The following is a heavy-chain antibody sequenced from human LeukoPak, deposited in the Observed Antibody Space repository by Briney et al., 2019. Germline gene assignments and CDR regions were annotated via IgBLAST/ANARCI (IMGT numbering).Heavy chain of an antibody. V-gene: IGHV4-59*01. CDR3: ARGGSRFLEWLSSNPYYYYGMDV. CDR2: IYYSGST. Sequence: SETLSPTCTVSGGSISSYYWSWIRQPPGKGLEWIGYIYYSGSTNYNPSLKSRVTISVDTSKNQFSLKLSSVTAADTAVYYCARGGSRFLEWLSSNPYYYYGMDVWGQGTTVTVSS. J-gene: IGHJ6*02. CDR1: GGSISSYY. D-gene: IGHD3-3*01.